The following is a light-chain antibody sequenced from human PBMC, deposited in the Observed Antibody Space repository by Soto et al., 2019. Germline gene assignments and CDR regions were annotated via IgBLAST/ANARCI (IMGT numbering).Light chain of an antibody. CDR1: QGIRSA. V-gene: IGKV1-13*02. Sequence: AFQVPHSPSSLSATVGDSVTITCRTSQGIRSALGWYQQKPGKVPNLLIYAASTLRSGVLARFSGSGSGTDFTLTISCLQSEDFATYYCQQYYSYSWTFGQGTKVDIK. CDR3: QQYYSYSWT. CDR2: AAS. J-gene: IGKJ1*01.